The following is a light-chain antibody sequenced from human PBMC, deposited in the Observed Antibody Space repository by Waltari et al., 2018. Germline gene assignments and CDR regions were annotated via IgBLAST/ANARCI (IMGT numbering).Light chain of an antibody. CDR1: QSLSSW. CDR3: QQYNSYPWT. Sequence: DIQMTQSPSTLSASVGDRVTITCRASQSLSSWLAWDQQKPGKAPKLLIYKASSLESGVPSRFSGSGSGTEFTLTISSLQPDDFATYYCQQYNSYPWTFGQGTKVEIK. CDR2: KAS. J-gene: IGKJ1*01. V-gene: IGKV1-5*03.